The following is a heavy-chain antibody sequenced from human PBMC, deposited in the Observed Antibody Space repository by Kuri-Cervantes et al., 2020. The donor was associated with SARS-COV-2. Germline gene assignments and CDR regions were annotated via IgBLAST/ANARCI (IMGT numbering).Heavy chain of an antibody. Sequence: GGSLRLSCAAHQFTFSSYAMSWVRQAPGKGLEWVSAISGSGGSTYYADSVKGRFTISRDNSKNTLYLQMNSLRAEDTAVYCCARNPTYGDYPYWYCDLWGRGTLVTVSS. CDR1: QFTFSSYA. D-gene: IGHD4-17*01. CDR2: ISGSGGST. V-gene: IGHV3-23*01. CDR3: ARNPTYGDYPYWYCDL. J-gene: IGHJ2*01.